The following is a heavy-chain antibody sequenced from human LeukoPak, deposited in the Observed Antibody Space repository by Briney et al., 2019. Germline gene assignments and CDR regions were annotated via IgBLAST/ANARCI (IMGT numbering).Heavy chain of an antibody. Sequence: SETLSLTCTVSGGSISSSSYYWGWIRQPPGKGLEWIGSIYYSGSTYYNPSLKSRVTISVDTSKNQFSLKLSSVTAADTAVYYCARDQIAATWNAFDIWGQGTMVTVSS. CDR1: GGSISSSSYY. CDR3: ARDQIAATWNAFDI. D-gene: IGHD2-15*01. J-gene: IGHJ3*02. CDR2: IYYSGST. V-gene: IGHV4-39*07.